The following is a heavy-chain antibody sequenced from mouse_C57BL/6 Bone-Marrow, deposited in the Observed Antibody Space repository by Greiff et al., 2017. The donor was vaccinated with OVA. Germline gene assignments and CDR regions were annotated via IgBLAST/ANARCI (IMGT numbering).Heavy chain of an antibody. CDR1: GFNIKDDY. CDR3: TTRAIYYGYDDGFAY. D-gene: IGHD2-2*01. Sequence: VQLQQSGAELVRPGASVKLSCTASGFNIKDDYMHWVKQRPEQGLEWIGWIDPENGDTEYASKFQGKATITADTSSNTAYLQLSSLTSVDSAVYYCTTRAIYYGYDDGFAYWGQGTLVTVSA. V-gene: IGHV14-4*01. CDR2: IDPENGDT. J-gene: IGHJ3*01.